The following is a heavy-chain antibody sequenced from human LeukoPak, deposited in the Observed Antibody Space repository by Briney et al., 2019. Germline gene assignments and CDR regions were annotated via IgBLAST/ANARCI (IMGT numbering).Heavy chain of an antibody. Sequence: ESGGSLRLSCAASGFTFDDYAMHRVRQAPGKGLEWVSGISWNSGSIGYADSVKGRFTISRDNAKNSLYLQMNSLRAEDTALFYCAKAGGYSYGALDALGQGTLVTVSS. CDR1: GFTFDDYA. V-gene: IGHV3-9*01. D-gene: IGHD5-18*01. CDR3: AKAGGYSYGALDA. J-gene: IGHJ5*02. CDR2: ISWNSGSI.